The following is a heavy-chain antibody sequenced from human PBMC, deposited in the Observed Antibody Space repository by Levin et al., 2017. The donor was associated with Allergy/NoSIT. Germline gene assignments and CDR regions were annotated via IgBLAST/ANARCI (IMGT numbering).Heavy chain of an antibody. CDR1: GFTFSTYT. J-gene: IGHJ4*02. CDR2: ISGSSSTI. D-gene: IGHD6-6*01. Sequence: AGGSLRLSCAASGFTFSTYTMNWVRQAPGRGLEWVSYISGSSSTIDYADSVKGRFTISRDNAKNSLYLQMNSLRDEDTAVYYCARVPTLYSSSSVGYSDYWGRGTLVTVSS. V-gene: IGHV3-48*02. CDR3: ARVPTLYSSSSVGYSDY.